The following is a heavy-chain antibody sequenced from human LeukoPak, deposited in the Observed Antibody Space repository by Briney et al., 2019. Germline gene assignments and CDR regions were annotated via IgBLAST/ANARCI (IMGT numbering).Heavy chain of an antibody. CDR1: GVFISDGVYY. V-gene: IGHV4-61*03. D-gene: IGHD3-9*01. CDR3: ARGIGGVLTDYVNWFDP. J-gene: IGHJ5*02. Sequence: SETLSLTCSVSGVFISDGVYYWTWLRQPPGKGLEWIGYIYYTGSTNYNPSLKSRVTISVDTSKKHFSLNLNSVTAADTAVYFCARGIGGVLTDYVNWFDPWGQGTQVTVSP. CDR2: IYYTGST.